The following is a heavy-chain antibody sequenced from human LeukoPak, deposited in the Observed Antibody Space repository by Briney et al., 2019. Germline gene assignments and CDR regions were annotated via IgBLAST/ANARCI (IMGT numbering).Heavy chain of an antibody. Sequence: GGSLRLSCAASGFTFSSYSMNRVRQAPGKGLKWVSSISSSSSYIYYADSVKGRFTISRDNAKNSLYLQMNSLRAEDTAVYYCARDPKGPDDYVPDYWGQGTLVTVSS. J-gene: IGHJ4*02. CDR1: GFTFSSYS. D-gene: IGHD4-17*01. CDR3: ARDPKGPDDYVPDY. V-gene: IGHV3-21*01. CDR2: ISSSSSYI.